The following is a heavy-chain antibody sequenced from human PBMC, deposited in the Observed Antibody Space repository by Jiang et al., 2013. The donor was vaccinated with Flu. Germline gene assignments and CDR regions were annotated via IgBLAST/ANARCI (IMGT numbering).Heavy chain of an antibody. V-gene: IGHV1-69*01. CDR2: IIPIFGTA. CDR1: GGTFSSYA. J-gene: IGHJ4*02. Sequence: EVKKPGSSVKVSCKASGGTFSSYAISWVRQAPGQGLEWMGGIIPIFGTANYAQKFQGRVTITADESTSTAYMELSSLRSEDTAVYYCARGGSYYDYVWGSYRSDYWGQGTLVTVSS. CDR3: ARGGSYYDYVWGSYRSDY. D-gene: IGHD3-16*02.